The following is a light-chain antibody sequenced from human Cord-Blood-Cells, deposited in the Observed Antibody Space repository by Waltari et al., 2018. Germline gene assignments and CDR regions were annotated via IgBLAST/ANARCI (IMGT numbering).Light chain of an antibody. V-gene: IGKV1-5*03. Sequence: DIQMNQSPSTLSASVGDSVTITCRASRSISSWLAWYQQKPGKAPKLLIYKASSLESGVPSRCSGSGSWTEFTLTISSLQPNDFSTYYCQQYNIYSGTFGQGTKVEIK. CDR2: KAS. CDR3: QQYNIYSGT. CDR1: RSISSW. J-gene: IGKJ1*01.